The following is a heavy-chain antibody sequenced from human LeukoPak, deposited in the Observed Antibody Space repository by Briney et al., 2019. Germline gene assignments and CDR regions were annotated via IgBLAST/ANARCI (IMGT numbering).Heavy chain of an antibody. CDR1: GYTFTSYG. V-gene: IGHV1-18*01. D-gene: IGHD2-15*01. CDR3: ARDHRLGYCSGGSCYIPYY. J-gene: IGHJ4*02. Sequence: GASVTVSCRASGYTFTSYGISWVRQAPGQGLEWMGWISAYNGNTNYAQKLQGRVTMTTDTSTSTAYMELRSLRSDDTAVYYCARDHRLGYCSGGSCYIPYYWGQGTLVTVSS. CDR2: ISAYNGNT.